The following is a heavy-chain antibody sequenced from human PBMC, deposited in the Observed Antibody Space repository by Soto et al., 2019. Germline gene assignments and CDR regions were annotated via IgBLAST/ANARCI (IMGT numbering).Heavy chain of an antibody. CDR2: IYYSGST. CDR3: ARQSTNIGAARWFGLFDY. Sequence: SETLSLTCTVSGGSISSYYWSWIRQPPGKGLEWIGYIYYSGSTNYNPSLKSRVTISVDTSKNQFSLKLSSVTAADTAVYYCARQSTNIGAARWFGLFDYWGQGTLVTVSS. J-gene: IGHJ4*02. CDR1: GGSISSYY. V-gene: IGHV4-59*01. D-gene: IGHD6-13*01.